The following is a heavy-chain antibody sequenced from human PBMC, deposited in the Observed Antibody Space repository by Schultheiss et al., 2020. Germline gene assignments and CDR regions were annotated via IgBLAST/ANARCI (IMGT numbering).Heavy chain of an antibody. CDR1: GFTFSSYG. J-gene: IGHJ4*02. Sequence: GGSLRLSCAASGFTFSSYGMHWVRQAPGKGLGWVAVIWYDGSNKYYADSVKGRFTISRDNSKNTLYLQMNSLRAEDTAVYYCARGIAAAQYYFDYWGQGTLVTVSS. CDR3: ARGIAAAQYYFDY. D-gene: IGHD6-13*01. CDR2: IWYDGSNK. V-gene: IGHV3-33*01.